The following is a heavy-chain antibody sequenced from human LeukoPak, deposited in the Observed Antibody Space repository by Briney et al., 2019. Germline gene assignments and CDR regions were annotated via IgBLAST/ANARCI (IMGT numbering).Heavy chain of an antibody. Sequence: PGGSLRLSCAASGFTFSSYAMSWVRQAPGKGLEWVSAISGSGGSTYYADSVKGRFTISRDNSKNTPYLQMNSLRAEDTAVYYCAKDLTGIAVAGTLDAFDIWGQGTMVTVSS. J-gene: IGHJ3*02. V-gene: IGHV3-23*01. D-gene: IGHD6-19*01. CDR2: ISGSGGST. CDR1: GFTFSSYA. CDR3: AKDLTGIAVAGTLDAFDI.